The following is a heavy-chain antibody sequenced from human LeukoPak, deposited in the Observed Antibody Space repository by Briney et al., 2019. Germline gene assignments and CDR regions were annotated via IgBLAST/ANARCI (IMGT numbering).Heavy chain of an antibody. CDR1: GYTFTSYG. V-gene: IGHV1-18*01. CDR2: ISAYNGNT. CDR3: ARDRNYYGSGSYLGY. J-gene: IGHJ4*02. D-gene: IGHD3-10*01. Sequence: ASVKVSCKASGYTFTSYGTSWVRQVPGQGLEWMGWISAYNGNTNYAQKLQGRVTKTTDTSTSTAYMELRSLRSDDTAVYYCARDRNYYGSGSYLGYWGQGTLVTVSS.